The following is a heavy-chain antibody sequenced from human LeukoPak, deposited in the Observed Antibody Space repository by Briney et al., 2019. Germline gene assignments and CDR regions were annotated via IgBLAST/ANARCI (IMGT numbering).Heavy chain of an antibody. V-gene: IGHV1-18*01. CDR2: ISAYNGNT. D-gene: IGHD1-26*01. Sequence: ASVKVSCKASGYTFTSYGISWVRQAPGQGLEWMGWISAYNGNTNYAQKLQGRVTMTTDTSTSTAYMELRSLRSDDTAVYYCAREGIVGASGWRKEDYWGQGTLVTVSS. J-gene: IGHJ4*02. CDR3: AREGIVGASGWRKEDY. CDR1: GYTFTSYG.